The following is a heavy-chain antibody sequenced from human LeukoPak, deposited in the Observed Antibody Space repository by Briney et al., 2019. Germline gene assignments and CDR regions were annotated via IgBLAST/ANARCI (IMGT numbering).Heavy chain of an antibody. V-gene: IGHV3-7*01. J-gene: IGHJ4*02. CDR1: GFTFNRHW. CDR3: ARDPAGDY. CDR2: IKYDGSQK. Sequence: GGSLRLSCAASGFTFNRHWMSWVRQAPGKGLEWVATIKYDGSQKPNADSVKGRFIISRDNAKNSLSLQMNSLRAEDTAVYYCARDPAGDYWGQGTLVTVSS. D-gene: IGHD3-10*01.